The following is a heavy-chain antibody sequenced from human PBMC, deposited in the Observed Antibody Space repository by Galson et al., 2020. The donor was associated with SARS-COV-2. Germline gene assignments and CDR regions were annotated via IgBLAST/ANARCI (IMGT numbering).Heavy chain of an antibody. CDR1: GGSISRGGYS. D-gene: IGHD3-22*01. J-gene: IGHJ4*02. CDR2: IFHSGNT. V-gene: IGHV4-30-2*01. Sequence: SETLSLTCAVSGGSISRGGYSWSWIRQPPGKGLEWIGYIFHSGNTYYIPSLKSRATISVARSKNQFSLRLSSVTAADTAVYYCARDRDSSGYYDYWGQGTLVTVSS. CDR3: ARDRDSSGYYDY.